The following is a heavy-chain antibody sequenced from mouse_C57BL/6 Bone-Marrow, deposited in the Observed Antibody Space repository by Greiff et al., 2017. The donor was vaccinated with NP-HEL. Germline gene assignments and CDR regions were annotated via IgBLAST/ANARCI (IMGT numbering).Heavy chain of an antibody. CDR1: GYTFTDYY. V-gene: IGHV1-19*01. CDR2: INPYNGGT. Sequence: VQLQQSGPVLVEPGASVKMSCKASGYTFTDYYMNWVKQSHGKSLEWIGVINPYNGGTSYNQKFKGKATLTVDKSSSTAYMELNSLTSEDSAVYYCAREDDGYFYYYAMDYWGQGTSVTVSS. CDR3: AREDDGYFYYYAMDY. D-gene: IGHD2-3*01. J-gene: IGHJ4*01.